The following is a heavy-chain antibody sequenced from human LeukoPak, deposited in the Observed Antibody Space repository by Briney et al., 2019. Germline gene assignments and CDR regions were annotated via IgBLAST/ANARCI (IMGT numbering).Heavy chain of an antibody. D-gene: IGHD3-22*01. CDR3: AREVEYYYDSSGYYDY. Sequence: SGTLSLTCTVSGGSISSYYWSWIRQPPGKGLEWIGYIYYSGSTNYNPSLKSRVTISVDTSKNQFSLKLSSVTAADTAVYYCAREVEYYYDSSGYYDYWGQGTLVTVSS. J-gene: IGHJ4*02. V-gene: IGHV4-59*01. CDR1: GGSISSYY. CDR2: IYYSGST.